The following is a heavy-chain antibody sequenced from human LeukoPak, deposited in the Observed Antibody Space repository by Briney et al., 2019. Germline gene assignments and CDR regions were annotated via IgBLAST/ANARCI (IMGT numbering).Heavy chain of an antibody. V-gene: IGHV4-59*01. Sequence: PSETLSLTCAVSGDSISNYYWGWIRQPPGKGLEWIGYIYYSGSTNYNPSLKSRVTISVNTSKNQFSLKLSSVTAADTAVYYCAREVVAAAGTVDYWGQGALVIVSS. CDR2: IYYSGST. CDR1: GDSISNYY. D-gene: IGHD6-13*01. CDR3: AREVVAAAGTVDY. J-gene: IGHJ4*02.